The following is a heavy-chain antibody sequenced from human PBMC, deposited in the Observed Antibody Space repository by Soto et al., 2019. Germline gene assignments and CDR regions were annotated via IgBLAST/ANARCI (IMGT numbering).Heavy chain of an antibody. D-gene: IGHD6-19*01. CDR3: ARHSREQWVRAWFDP. Sequence: QLQLQESGPGMVKPSETLALTCPVSGVSISGSNYNWDWIRQPPGQGLEWIGSIQYSGSPYYNPSLKIRVTISGVTSKNQCSLKLSSVTAAYTAVYFCARHSREQWVRAWFDPWGQGTLVTVSS. J-gene: IGHJ5*02. CDR2: IQYSGSP. CDR1: GVSISGSNYN. V-gene: IGHV4-39*01.